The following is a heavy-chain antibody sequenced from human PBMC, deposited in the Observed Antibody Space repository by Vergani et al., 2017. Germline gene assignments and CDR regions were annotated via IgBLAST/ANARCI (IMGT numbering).Heavy chain of an antibody. CDR2: IWGSGGST. D-gene: IGHD2-2*02. V-gene: IGHV3-23*01. CDR1: GFTFSSYA. CDR3: AKGDCSSTTCYRNWFDP. Sequence: EVQLLESGGGLVLPGGSLRLPCAASGFTFSSYAMSWVRQAPGKGLEWVSTIWGSGGSTYYADSVKGRFTITRDNAKNTLYLQMNSLRAEDTAVYYCAKGDCSSTTCYRNWFDPWGQGTLVTVSS. J-gene: IGHJ5*02.